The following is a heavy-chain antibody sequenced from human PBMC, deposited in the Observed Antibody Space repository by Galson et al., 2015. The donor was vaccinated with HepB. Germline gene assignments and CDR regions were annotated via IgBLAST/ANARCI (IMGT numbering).Heavy chain of an antibody. Sequence: SVKVSCKASGGTFSSYTISWVRQAPGQGLEWMGRIIPILGIANYAQKFQGRVTITADKSTSTAYMELSSLRSEGTAVYYCARDLFDYYDSSGYRTDKYYFDYWGQGTLVTVSS. D-gene: IGHD3-22*01. CDR3: ARDLFDYYDSSGYRTDKYYFDY. V-gene: IGHV1-69*04. J-gene: IGHJ4*02. CDR1: GGTFSSYT. CDR2: IIPILGIA.